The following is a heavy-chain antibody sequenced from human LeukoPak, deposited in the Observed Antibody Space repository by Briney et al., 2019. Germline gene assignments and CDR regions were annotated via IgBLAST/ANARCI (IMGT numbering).Heavy chain of an antibody. V-gene: IGHV3-23*01. Sequence: GGPLNLSGVVPEITLSNYNMTGSGKAPGKGRKWAPGISEKGGRTNYADSVKGRFIISRDTSKNTVYLQMNSLRVEDTAVYFCAKRGIVIRAVIIIGFHKEAYYFDYWGQGILVTVSS. CDR1: EITLSNYN. J-gene: IGHJ4*02. D-gene: IGHD3-10*01. CDR3: AKRGIVIRAVIIIGFHKEAYYFDY. CDR2: ISEKGGRT.